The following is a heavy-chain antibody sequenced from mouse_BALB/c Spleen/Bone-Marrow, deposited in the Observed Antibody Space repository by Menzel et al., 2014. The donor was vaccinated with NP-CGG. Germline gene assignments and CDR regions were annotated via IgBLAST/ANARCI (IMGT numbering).Heavy chain of an antibody. CDR3: STLARNKFDY. CDR1: GYTFSNYW. D-gene: IGHD3-1*01. Sequence: VQLQQSGTVLARPGAAVKMSCKASGYTFSNYWMHWVKQRPGQGLEWIGTIYPGNSDTTYNQKFKGKATLTAVTSTSSPYMNLISLTNKDSSFYYCSTLARNKFDYWGQGTTLTVSS. J-gene: IGHJ2*01. V-gene: IGHV1-5*01. CDR2: IYPGNSDT.